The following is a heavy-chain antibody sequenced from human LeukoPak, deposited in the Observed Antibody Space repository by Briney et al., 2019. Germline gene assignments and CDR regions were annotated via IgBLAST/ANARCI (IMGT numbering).Heavy chain of an antibody. D-gene: IGHD6-13*01. Sequence: GASVKVSCKASGYTFTGYYMHWVRQAPGQGLEWMGWINPNSGGTNYAQKFQGRVTMTRDTSISTAYMELSRLRSDDTAVYYCARVERIAAAGYYFDYWGQGTLVTVSS. CDR1: GYTFTGYY. CDR2: INPNSGGT. V-gene: IGHV1-2*02. J-gene: IGHJ4*02. CDR3: ARVERIAAAGYYFDY.